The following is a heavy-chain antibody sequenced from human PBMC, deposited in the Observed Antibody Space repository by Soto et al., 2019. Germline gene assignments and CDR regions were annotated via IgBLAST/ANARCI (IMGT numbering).Heavy chain of an antibody. J-gene: IGHJ6*02. CDR1: GGSISSGDYY. CDR2: IYYSGST. D-gene: IGHD4-17*01. CDR3: ARKVTTVVTSGYYYGMDV. V-gene: IGHV4-30-4*01. Sequence: SETLSFTCTVSGGSISSGDYYWSWIRQPPGKGLEWIGYIYYSGSTYYNPSLKSRVTISVDTSKNQFSLKLSSVTAADTAVYYCARKVTTVVTSGYYYGMDVWGQGTTVTVSS.